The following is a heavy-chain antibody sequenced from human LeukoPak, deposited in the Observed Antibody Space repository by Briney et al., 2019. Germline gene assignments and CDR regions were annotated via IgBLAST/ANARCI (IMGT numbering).Heavy chain of an antibody. V-gene: IGHV1-46*04. CDR2: IIPLLGIT. Sequence: GASVKVSCKASGYTFTSYYMHWVRQAPGQGLEWVARIIPLLGITNHAQKLQGRVTVTADTSTNTAYMELSSLISDDTAVYYCARARSRITFGGIRHAFDIWGQGTLVTVSS. D-gene: IGHD3-16*01. CDR3: ARARSRITFGGIRHAFDI. CDR1: GYTFTSYY. J-gene: IGHJ3*02.